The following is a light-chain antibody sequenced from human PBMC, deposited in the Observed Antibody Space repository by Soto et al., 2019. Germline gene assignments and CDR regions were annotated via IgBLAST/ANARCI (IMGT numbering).Light chain of an antibody. CDR2: DNT. Sequence: QSVLTQPPSVSGAPGQRVTISCTGGSSNIGAGYDVHWYQQTPGTAPKLLIFDNTNRRPGVPDRFSGSKSGTSASLAITGLQAEDEADYYCSSYTSSSTYVFGVGTKLTVL. J-gene: IGLJ1*01. CDR3: SSYTSSSTYV. V-gene: IGLV1-40*01. CDR1: SSNIGAGYD.